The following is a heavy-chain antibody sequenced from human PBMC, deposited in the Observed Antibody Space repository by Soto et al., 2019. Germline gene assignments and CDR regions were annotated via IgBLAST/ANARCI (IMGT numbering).Heavy chain of an antibody. CDR1: GGSISSYY. Sequence: SETLSLTCTVPGGSISSYYWSWIRQPPGKGLEWIGYIYYSGSTNYNPSLKSRVTISVDTSKNQFSLKLSSVTAADTAVYYCARDVGATWFQHWGQGTLVTVSS. CDR3: ARDVGATWFQH. CDR2: IYYSGST. D-gene: IGHD1-26*01. J-gene: IGHJ1*01. V-gene: IGHV4-59*01.